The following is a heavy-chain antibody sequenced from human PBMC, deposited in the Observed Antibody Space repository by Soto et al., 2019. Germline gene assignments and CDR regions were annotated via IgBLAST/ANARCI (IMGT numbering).Heavy chain of an antibody. D-gene: IGHD1-1*01. CDR2: IYYSGST. CDR3: ARHGTYDAFDI. CDR1: GGSISSYY. Sequence: PSETLSLTCTVSGGSISSYYWSWIRQPPGKGLEWIGYIYYSGSTNYNPSLKSRVTISVDTSKNQFSLKLSSVTAADTAVYYCARHGTYDAFDIWGQGTMVTVSS. V-gene: IGHV4-59*01. J-gene: IGHJ3*02.